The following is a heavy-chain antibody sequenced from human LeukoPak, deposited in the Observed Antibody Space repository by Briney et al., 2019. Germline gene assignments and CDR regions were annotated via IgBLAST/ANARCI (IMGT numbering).Heavy chain of an antibody. CDR1: GFTFSRYW. V-gene: IGHV3-74*01. Sequence: GGSLRLSCAASGFTFSRYWIHWVRQAPGKGLEWVSRVNPDGSTTTYADSVKGRFTISRDNAKNTVYLQMNSLRAEDTALYHCVRVLSGSWDWFDPWGQGTLVTVSS. J-gene: IGHJ5*02. CDR2: VNPDGSTT. CDR3: VRVLSGSWDWFDP. D-gene: IGHD3-22*01.